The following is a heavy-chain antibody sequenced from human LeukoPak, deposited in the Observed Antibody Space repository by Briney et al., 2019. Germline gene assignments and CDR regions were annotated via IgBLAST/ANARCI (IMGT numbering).Heavy chain of an antibody. J-gene: IGHJ6*03. Sequence: PGGSLRLSCAASGFTFSRHNMNWVRQAPGKGLEWVSSISSSSSYIYYADSVKGRFTISRDNARNSLYLQMNSLRAEDTAVYYCAREVYMVRGVIDYYYMDVWGKGTTVTVSS. CDR1: GFTFSRHN. V-gene: IGHV3-21*01. CDR2: ISSSSSYI. D-gene: IGHD3-10*01. CDR3: AREVYMVRGVIDYYYMDV.